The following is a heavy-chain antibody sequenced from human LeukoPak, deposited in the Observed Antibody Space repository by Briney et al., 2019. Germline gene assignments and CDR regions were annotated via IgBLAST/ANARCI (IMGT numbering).Heavy chain of an antibody. CDR1: GYTFTTYN. Sequence: ASVKVSCMASGYTFTTYNINWVRQDPGQGLEWMGWISGYNGNTNYAQKLQGRVTMTTDTSTSTAYMELRSLKSDDTAVYYCASLKNYYDSSGYLVTDAFDIWGQGTMVTVSS. J-gene: IGHJ3*02. V-gene: IGHV1-18*01. CDR3: ASLKNYYDSSGYLVTDAFDI. CDR2: ISGYNGNT. D-gene: IGHD3-22*01.